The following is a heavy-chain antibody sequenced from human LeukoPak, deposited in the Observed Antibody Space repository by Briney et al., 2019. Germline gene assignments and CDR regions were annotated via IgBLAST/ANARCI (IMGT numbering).Heavy chain of an antibody. D-gene: IGHD1-1*01. CDR2: ISSSGTSK. CDR1: GFTFNTYG. J-gene: IGHJ3*02. CDR3: ARSILGMTIGTTDAFDI. V-gene: IGHV3-21*04. Sequence: PGGSLRLSCVASGFTFNTYGMNWVRQAPGKGLEWVASISSSGTSKYSAGSLKGRFTTSRDNARNSLYLQMNSLRAEDTAVYYCARSILGMTIGTTDAFDIWGQGTMVTVSS.